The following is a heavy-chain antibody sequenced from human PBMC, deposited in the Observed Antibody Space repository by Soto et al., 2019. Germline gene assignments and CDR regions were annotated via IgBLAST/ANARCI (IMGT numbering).Heavy chain of an antibody. D-gene: IGHD3-16*02. CDR1: GGSISSYY. V-gene: IGHV4-59*01. CDR2: IYYSGST. J-gene: IGHJ3*02. CDR3: ARDGGSSCAFDI. Sequence: QVQLQESGPGLVKPSETLSLTCTVSGGSISSYYWSWIRQPPGKGLEWIGYIYYSGSTNYNPSLKSRVTISVDTAKNQFSLKLSSVTAADTAVYYCARDGGSSCAFDIWGQGTMVTVSS.